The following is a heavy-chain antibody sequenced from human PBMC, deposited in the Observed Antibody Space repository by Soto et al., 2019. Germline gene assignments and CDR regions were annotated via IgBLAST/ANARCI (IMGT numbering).Heavy chain of an antibody. CDR3: ARAWLSRPRGLVDY. J-gene: IGHJ4*02. D-gene: IGHD6-19*01. V-gene: IGHV4-31*03. Sequence: QVQLQESGPGLVKPSQTLSLTCTVSGGSISSGGYYWSWNRQHPGKGLEWIGYIYYSGSTYYNPSLKSRVTISVDTSKNQFSLKLSSVTAADTAVYYCARAWLSRPRGLVDYCGQGTLVTVSS. CDR1: GGSISSGGYY. CDR2: IYYSGST.